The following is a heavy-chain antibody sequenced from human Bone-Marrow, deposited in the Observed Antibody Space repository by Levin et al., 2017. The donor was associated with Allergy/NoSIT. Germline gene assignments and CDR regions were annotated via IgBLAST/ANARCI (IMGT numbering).Heavy chain of an antibody. D-gene: IGHD2-8*01. CDR3: SRQSSNLYSVFDL. V-gene: IGHV3-49*03. J-gene: IGHJ4*02. Sequence: QPGGSLRLSCTVSGFTLGDYEMGWFRQAPGKGLEWVGFIRRKNYGGPTEYAASVKGRFVISRDDSKGIAYLQMNGLTTEDTAVYFCSRQSSNLYSVFDLWGPGTLVTVSS. CDR1: GFTLGDYE. CDR2: IRRKNYGGPT.